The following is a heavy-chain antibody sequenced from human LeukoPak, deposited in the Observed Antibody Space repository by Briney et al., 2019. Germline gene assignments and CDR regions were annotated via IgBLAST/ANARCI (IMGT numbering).Heavy chain of an antibody. CDR3: ARLMQAYQRNIAVDP. V-gene: IGHV4-59*08. CDR2: IYYSGST. J-gene: IGHJ5*02. Sequence: SETLSLTCTVSGGSISSYYWSWIRQPPGKGLEWIGYIYYSGSTNYNPSLKSRVTISVDTSKNQFSLKLSSVTAADTAVYYCARLMQAYQRNIAVDPWGQGTLVTVSS. D-gene: IGHD6-19*01. CDR1: GGSISSYY.